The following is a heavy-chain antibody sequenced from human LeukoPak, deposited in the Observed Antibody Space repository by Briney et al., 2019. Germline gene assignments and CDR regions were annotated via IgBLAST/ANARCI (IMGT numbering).Heavy chain of an antibody. D-gene: IGHD6-13*01. J-gene: IGHJ3*02. CDR3: ARVGIAAAEGAYDAFDI. V-gene: IGHV1-46*01. CDR2: INPSGGST. Sequence: GASVKVSCKASGYTFTSYYMHWVRQAPGQGLEWMGIINPSGGSTSYAQKFQGRVTMTRDTSTSTVYMELSSLRSEDTAVYYCARVGIAAAEGAYDAFDIWGQETMVTVSS. CDR1: GYTFTSYY.